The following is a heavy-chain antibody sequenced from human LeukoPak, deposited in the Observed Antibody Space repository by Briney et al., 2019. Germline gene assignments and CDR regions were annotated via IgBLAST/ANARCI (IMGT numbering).Heavy chain of an antibody. CDR3: ARLVAAGGSGSFDP. V-gene: IGHV7-4-1*01. Sequence: ASLKVSCKASGYTFITYAMNWVRQTPGQGLERMGWINTYTANPTYAQDFTGRVVFSLDTSVSTAYLQIYSLKAEDTAVYYCARLVAAGGSGSFDPWGQGTLVTVSS. J-gene: IGHJ5*02. CDR2: INTYTANP. D-gene: IGHD6-13*01. CDR1: GYTFITYA.